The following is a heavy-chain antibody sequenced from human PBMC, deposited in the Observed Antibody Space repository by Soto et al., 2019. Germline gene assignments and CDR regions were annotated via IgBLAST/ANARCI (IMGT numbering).Heavy chain of an antibody. Sequence: QVQLQESGPGLVKPSGTLSLTCGVSGGSISSSNWWSWVRQPPGKGLEWIGEIHHSGISKYNPSPRSRLTISLDQSNNHFSLQLTSVTAADTAVYYCARACLNGICYTQGLDIWGQGTLVLVSS. D-gene: IGHD2-8*01. V-gene: IGHV4-4*02. CDR3: ARACLNGICYTQGLDI. CDR2: IHHSGIS. J-gene: IGHJ4*02. CDR1: GGSISSSNW.